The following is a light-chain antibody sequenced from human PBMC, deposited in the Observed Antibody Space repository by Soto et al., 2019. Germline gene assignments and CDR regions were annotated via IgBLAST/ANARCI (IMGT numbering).Light chain of an antibody. Sequence: DIQMTQSPSSLSASVGDRVTITCRASQSISNYLNWYQQKPGKAPKLLIYDASSLQSGVPSRFSGSGSGTDFTLTISSLQPEDFVTYYCQQSYSTPPTFGQGTKVEIK. J-gene: IGKJ1*01. V-gene: IGKV1-39*01. CDR3: QQSYSTPPT. CDR1: QSISNY. CDR2: DAS.